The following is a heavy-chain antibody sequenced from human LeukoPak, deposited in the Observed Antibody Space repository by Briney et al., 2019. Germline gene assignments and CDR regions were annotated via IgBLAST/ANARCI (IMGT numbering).Heavy chain of an antibody. CDR2: IYYNGST. CDR1: GGSISSSSYY. D-gene: IGHD3-22*01. V-gene: IGHV4-39*07. Sequence: SETLSLTCTVSGGSISSSSYYWGWIRQPPGKGLEWIGSIYYNGSTSYNPSLKSRVTISVDTSKNQFSLKLSSVTAADTAVYYCARADYYDSSGYYSLGFDYWGQGTLVTVSS. J-gene: IGHJ4*02. CDR3: ARADYYDSSGYYSLGFDY.